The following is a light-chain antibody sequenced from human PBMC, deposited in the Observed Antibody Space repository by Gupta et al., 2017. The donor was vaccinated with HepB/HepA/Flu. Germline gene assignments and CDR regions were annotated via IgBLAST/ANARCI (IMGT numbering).Light chain of an antibody. V-gene: IGLV2-14*01. J-gene: IGLJ1*01. Sequence: QSALTQPASLSGSPGQSITISCTGTSSDVGGYNYVSWYQQHPGKAPKVIIYDVSNRPSGVSNRFSGSKSGHTASLTISGLQAEDEADYYCSSYASSSTYVFGPGTKVTVL. CDR1: SSDVGGYNY. CDR2: DVS. CDR3: SSYASSSTYV.